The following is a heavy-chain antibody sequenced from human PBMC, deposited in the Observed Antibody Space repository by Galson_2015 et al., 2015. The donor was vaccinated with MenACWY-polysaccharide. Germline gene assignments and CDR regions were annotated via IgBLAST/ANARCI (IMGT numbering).Heavy chain of an antibody. CDR2: IKGDGSVK. Sequence: SLRLSCAASGFTFSKYWMSWVRQAPGKGLEWVANIKGDGSVKNYVDSVRGRFTISSDDATNSVFLQMSSLTGEDTAVYFCARSWFGEEDALDTWGQGTMVTVSP. V-gene: IGHV3-7*01. J-gene: IGHJ3*02. CDR3: ARSWFGEEDALDT. CDR1: GFTFSKYW. D-gene: IGHD3-10*01.